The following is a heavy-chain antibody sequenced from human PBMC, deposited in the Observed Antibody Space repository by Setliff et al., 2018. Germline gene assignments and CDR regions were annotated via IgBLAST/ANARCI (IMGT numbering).Heavy chain of an antibody. V-gene: IGHV3-30*02. Sequence: PGESLKISCTASESTFSSFGMHWVRQAPGKGLEWVGFIRYDGSYEYYADSVQGRFTISRDNSKNTLYLQINSLRAEDTALYYCAKSGYDSSGYLYYLDYWGQGTLVTVSS. J-gene: IGHJ4*02. D-gene: IGHD3-22*01. CDR3: AKSGYDSSGYLYYLDY. CDR1: ESTFSSFG. CDR2: IRYDGSYE.